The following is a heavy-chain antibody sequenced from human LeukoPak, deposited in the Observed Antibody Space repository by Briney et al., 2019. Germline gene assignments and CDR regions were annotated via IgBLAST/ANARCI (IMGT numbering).Heavy chain of an antibody. J-gene: IGHJ4*02. CDR3: AKSSSNYSSGWYGGLDYFGY. CDR2: ISGSGGST. V-gene: IGHV3-23*01. CDR1: GFTFSSYA. Sequence: GSLRLSCAASGFTFSSYAMSWVRQAPGKGLEWVSAISGSGGSTYYADSVKGRFTISRDNSKNTLYLQMNSLRAEDTAVYYCAKSSSNYSSGWYGGLDYFGYWGQGTLVTVSS. D-gene: IGHD6-19*01.